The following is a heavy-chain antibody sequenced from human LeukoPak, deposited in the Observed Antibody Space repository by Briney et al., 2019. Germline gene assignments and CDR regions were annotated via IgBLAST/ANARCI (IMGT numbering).Heavy chain of an antibody. D-gene: IGHD6-13*01. CDR1: GYTFTGYY. CDR2: INPNSGGT. CDR3: ARDQHIHLAAAGTRYGTFDP. V-gene: IGHV1-2*04. Sequence: ASVKVSCKASGYTFTGYYMHWVRQAPGQGLEWMGWINPNSGGTNYAQKFQGWVTMTRDTSISTAYMELSRLRSDDTAVHYCARDQHIHLAAAGTRYGTFDPWGQGTLVTVSS. J-gene: IGHJ5*02.